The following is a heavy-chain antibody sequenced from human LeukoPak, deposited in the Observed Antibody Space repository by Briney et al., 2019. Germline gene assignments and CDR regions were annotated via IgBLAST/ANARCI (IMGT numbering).Heavy chain of an antibody. CDR3: AKEIYDILTGYGEAFDI. CDR1: GFTFDDYA. J-gene: IGHJ3*02. CDR2: ISWNSGSI. D-gene: IGHD3-9*01. V-gene: IGHV3-9*01. Sequence: GGSLRLSCAASGFTFDDYAMHWVRQAPGKGLEWVSGISWNSGSIGYADSVKGRFTISRDNAKNSLYLQMNSLRAEDTALYYCAKEIYDILTGYGEAFDIWGQGTMVTVSS.